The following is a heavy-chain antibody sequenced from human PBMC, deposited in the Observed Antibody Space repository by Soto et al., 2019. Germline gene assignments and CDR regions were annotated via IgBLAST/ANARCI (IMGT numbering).Heavy chain of an antibody. CDR1: GGTFSSYT. V-gene: IGHV1-69*02. CDR2: IIPILGIA. Sequence: VKVSCKASGGTFSSYTISWVRQAPGQGLEWMGRIIPILGIANYAQKFQGRVTITADKSTSTAYMELSSLRSEDTAVYYCASKSSSTVTTPYYYYMDVWGKGTTVTVSS. J-gene: IGHJ6*03. CDR3: ASKSSSTVTTPYYYYMDV. D-gene: IGHD4-17*01.